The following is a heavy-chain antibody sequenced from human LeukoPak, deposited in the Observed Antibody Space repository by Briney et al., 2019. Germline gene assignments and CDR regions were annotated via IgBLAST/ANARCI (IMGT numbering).Heavy chain of an antibody. D-gene: IGHD2-15*01. Sequence: SETLSLTCAVYGGSFSGYYWGWTRQPPGKGLEWIGEINHSGSTNYNPSLKSRVTISVDTSKNQFSLKLSSVTAADTAVYYCARRRVVVVAATVPSLKRYWYFDLWGRGTLVTVSS. J-gene: IGHJ2*01. CDR1: GGSFSGYY. CDR2: INHSGST. CDR3: ARRRVVVVAATVPSLKRYWYFDL. V-gene: IGHV4-34*01.